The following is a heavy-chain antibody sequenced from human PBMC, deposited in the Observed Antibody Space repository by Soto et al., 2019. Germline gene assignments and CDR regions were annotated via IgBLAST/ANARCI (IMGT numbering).Heavy chain of an antibody. D-gene: IGHD1-7*01. Sequence: SETLSLSCTVSGGSVSSGSYYWSWIRQPPGKGLEWIGYIYYSGSTNYNPSLKSRVTISVDTSKNQFSLKLSSVTAADTAVYYCARLTGTPFYFAYWGQGTLVTVSS. CDR2: IYYSGST. CDR1: GGSVSSGSYY. CDR3: ARLTGTPFYFAY. V-gene: IGHV4-61*01. J-gene: IGHJ4*02.